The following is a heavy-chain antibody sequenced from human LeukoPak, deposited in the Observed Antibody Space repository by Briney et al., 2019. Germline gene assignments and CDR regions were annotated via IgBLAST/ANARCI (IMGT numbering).Heavy chain of an antibody. Sequence: GGSLRLSCAASGFTFSSYWMSWVRQAPGKGLEWVANIKQDGSEKYYVDSVKGRFTISRDNAKNSLYLQMNSLRAEDTAVCYCARGGYYDSSGSFFWGQGTLVTVSS. J-gene: IGHJ4*02. V-gene: IGHV3-7*04. CDR1: GFTFSSYW. CDR2: IKQDGSEK. D-gene: IGHD3-22*01. CDR3: ARGGYYDSSGSFF.